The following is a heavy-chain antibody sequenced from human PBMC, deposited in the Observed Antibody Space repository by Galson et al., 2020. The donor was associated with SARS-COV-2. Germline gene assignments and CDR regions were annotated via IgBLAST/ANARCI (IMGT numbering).Heavy chain of an antibody. CDR1: GFTFSNAW. D-gene: IGHD3-22*01. CDR3: TKFSYGSRGYKRFDY. J-gene: IGHJ4*02. CDR2: IKSKTDGGTT. V-gene: IGHV3-15*01. Sequence: PGGSLRLSCAASGFTFSNAWMSWVRQAPGKGLEWVGRIKSKTDGGTTDHAAPVKGRFTISRDDSKNTLYLQMNSLKTEDTGVYYCTKFSYGSRGYKRFDYWGQGTLVTVSS.